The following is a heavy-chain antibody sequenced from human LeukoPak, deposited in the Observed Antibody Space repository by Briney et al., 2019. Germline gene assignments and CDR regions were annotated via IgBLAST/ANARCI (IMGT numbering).Heavy chain of an antibody. CDR2: ISWNSGSI. D-gene: IGHD6-25*01. CDR3: AKGRMGQRGLFDP. V-gene: IGHV3-9*01. Sequence: GRSLRLSCAASGFTFDDYAMHWVRQAPGKGLEWVSGISWNSGSIGYADSVKGRFTISRDNAKNSLYLQMNSLRAEDTALYYCAKGRMGQRGLFDPWGQGTLVTVSS. CDR1: GFTFDDYA. J-gene: IGHJ5*02.